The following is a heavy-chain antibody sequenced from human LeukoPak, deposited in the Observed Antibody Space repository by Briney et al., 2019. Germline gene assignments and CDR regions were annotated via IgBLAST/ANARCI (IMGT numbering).Heavy chain of an antibody. CDR1: GYTFTSYG. V-gene: IGHV1-18*01. CDR3: ASLAYCGGDCYFAP. D-gene: IGHD2-21*02. Sequence: ASVKVSCKASGYTFTSYGISWVRQAPGQGLEWMGWISAYNGNTNYAQKLQGRVTMTTDTSTSTAYMELRSLRSEDTAVYYCASLAYCGGDCYFAPWGQGTLVTVSS. J-gene: IGHJ4*02. CDR2: ISAYNGNT.